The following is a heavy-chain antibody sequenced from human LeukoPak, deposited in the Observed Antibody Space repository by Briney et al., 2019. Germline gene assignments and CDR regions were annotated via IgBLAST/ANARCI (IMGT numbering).Heavy chain of an antibody. CDR2: IDPSDSYT. CDR3: ARQPEGTWFDS. J-gene: IGHJ5*01. CDR1: GYSFTSNW. V-gene: IGHV5-10-1*01. D-gene: IGHD1-1*01. Sequence: GESLKISCKGSGYSFTSNWISWVRQMPGKGLEWMGRIDPSDSYTNYSPSFQGHVTISADKSISTAYLQWSSPKASDTAMYYCARQPEGTWFDSWGQGTLVTVSS.